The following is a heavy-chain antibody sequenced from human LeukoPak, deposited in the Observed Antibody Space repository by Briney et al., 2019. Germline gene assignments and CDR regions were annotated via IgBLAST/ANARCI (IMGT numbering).Heavy chain of an antibody. CDR2: INHSGST. D-gene: IGHD2-2*01. Sequence: SETLSLTCTVSSGSIRSYYWSWIRQPPGKGLEWIGEINHSGSTNYNPSLKSRVTISVDTSKNQFSLKLSSVTAADTAVYYCARRRGYCSSTSCYYYYYMDVWGKGTTVTVSS. CDR1: SGSIRSYY. J-gene: IGHJ6*03. V-gene: IGHV4-34*01. CDR3: ARRRGYCSSTSCYYYYYMDV.